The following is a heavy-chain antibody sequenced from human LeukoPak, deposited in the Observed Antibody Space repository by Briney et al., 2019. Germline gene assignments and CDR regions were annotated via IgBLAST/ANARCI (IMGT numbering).Heavy chain of an antibody. D-gene: IGHD3-3*01. CDR1: GFTFSSYA. Sequence: GGSLRLSYAASGFTFSSYAMSWVRQAPGKGLEWVSAISGSGGSTYYADSVKGRFTISRDNSKNTLYLQMNSLRAEDTAVYYCVKDRRITIFGVAYYYYYGMDVWGQGTTVTVSS. CDR2: ISGSGGST. CDR3: VKDRRITIFGVAYYYYYGMDV. V-gene: IGHV3-23*01. J-gene: IGHJ6*02.